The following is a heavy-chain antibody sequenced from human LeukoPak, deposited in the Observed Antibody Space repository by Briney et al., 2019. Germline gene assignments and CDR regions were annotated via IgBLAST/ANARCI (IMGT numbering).Heavy chain of an antibody. CDR2: INPNSGDT. CDR3: ARANFLYCSSTTCLSDY. V-gene: IGHV1-2*02. CDR1: GYTFTDYY. Sequence: GASVKVPCKASGYTFTDYYLHWVRQAPGQGFEWMGWINPNSGDTNYAQKFQGRVTMTRDTSISTAHMEMSRLRSDDTAVYYCARANFLYCSSTTCLSDYWGQGTLVTVSS. J-gene: IGHJ4*02. D-gene: IGHD2-2*01.